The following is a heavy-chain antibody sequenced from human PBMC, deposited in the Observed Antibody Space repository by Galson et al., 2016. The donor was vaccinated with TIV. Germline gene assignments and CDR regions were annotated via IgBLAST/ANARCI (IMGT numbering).Heavy chain of an antibody. Sequence: PALVTPTQTVTLTCTFSGFSLSSNGVGVGWIRQPPGKALEWLALIYWDDEKRYNPSLESRLSIIKDTSKNKVVLTPTNVDPVDTATYYCAHRRPLTYYFDFWGQGALVTASS. J-gene: IGHJ4*02. CDR3: AHRRPLTYYFDF. CDR2: IYWDDEK. CDR1: GFSLSSNGVG. D-gene: IGHD2-21*01. V-gene: IGHV2-5*02.